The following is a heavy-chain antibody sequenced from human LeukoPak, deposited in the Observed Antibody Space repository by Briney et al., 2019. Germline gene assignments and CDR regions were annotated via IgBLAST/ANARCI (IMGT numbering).Heavy chain of an antibody. CDR3: ARDIGYYYDSSGSHLDY. D-gene: IGHD3-22*01. CDR1: GFTFSSYW. J-gene: IGHJ4*02. Sequence: PGGSLRLSCAASGFTFSSYWMHWVRQAPGKGLVWVSRINSDGSSTNYADSVKGRFTISRDNAKNSLYLQMNSLRAEDTAVYYCARDIGYYYDSSGSHLDYWGQGTLVTVSS. V-gene: IGHV3-74*01. CDR2: INSDGSST.